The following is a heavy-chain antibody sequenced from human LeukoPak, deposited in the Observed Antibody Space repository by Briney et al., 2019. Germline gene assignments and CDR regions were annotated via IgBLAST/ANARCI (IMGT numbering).Heavy chain of an antibody. CDR2: ISGSGGST. CDR3: AKASWIQLWLPDY. Sequence: GSLRLSCAASGFTFSSYAMSWVRQAPGKGLEWVSAISGSGGSTYYADSVKGRFTISRGNSKNTLYLQMNSLRAEDTAVYYGAKASWIQLWLPDYWGQGTLVTVSS. J-gene: IGHJ4*02. D-gene: IGHD5-18*01. V-gene: IGHV3-23*01. CDR1: GFTFSSYA.